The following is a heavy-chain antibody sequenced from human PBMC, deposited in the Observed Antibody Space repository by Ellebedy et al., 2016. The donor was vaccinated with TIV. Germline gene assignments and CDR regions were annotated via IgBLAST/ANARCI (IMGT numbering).Heavy chain of an antibody. D-gene: IGHD3-10*01. Sequence: ASVKVSXXASGYTFTSYDMNWVRQATGQGLEWMGWMNPNSGNTGYAQKFQGRVTMTRNTSISTAYMELSSLRSEDTAVHYCAREEVRGVLSYWGQGTLVTVSS. CDR1: GYTFTSYD. V-gene: IGHV1-8*01. CDR2: MNPNSGNT. J-gene: IGHJ4*02. CDR3: AREEVRGVLSY.